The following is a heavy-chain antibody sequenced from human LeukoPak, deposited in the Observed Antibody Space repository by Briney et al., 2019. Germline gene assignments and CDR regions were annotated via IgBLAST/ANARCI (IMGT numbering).Heavy chain of an antibody. CDR2: ISGSGGNT. D-gene: IGHD2-8*01. J-gene: IGHJ4*02. CDR1: GFTFSSYD. CDR3: AKEMGVVLMVYALDY. Sequence: PGGSLRLSCAASGFTFSSYDMNWVRQAPGKGLEWVSGISGSGGNTFYADSVKGRFTISRDNSKSTLSLQMNSLRAEDTAVYYCAKEMGVVLMVYALDYWGQGNLVTVSS. V-gene: IGHV3-23*01.